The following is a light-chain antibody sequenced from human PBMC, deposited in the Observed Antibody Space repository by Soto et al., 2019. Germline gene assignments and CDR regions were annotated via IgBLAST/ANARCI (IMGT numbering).Light chain of an antibody. V-gene: IGKV1-5*03. CDR3: QQYNVYSWT. Sequence: DIHLTQSPSLLSASVGDRVTITCRASESISSWLAWYQQKPGKAPKLLIYEASSLEKGVPARFGGSGSGTEFTLTISSLQPDDFATYYCQQYNVYSWTFGQGTKVDIK. CDR2: EAS. CDR1: ESISSW. J-gene: IGKJ1*01.